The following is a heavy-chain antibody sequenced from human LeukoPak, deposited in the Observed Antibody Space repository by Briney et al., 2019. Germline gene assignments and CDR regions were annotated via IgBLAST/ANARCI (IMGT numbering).Heavy chain of an antibody. CDR1: GFTFSSYW. V-gene: IGHV3-74*01. J-gene: IGHJ4*02. D-gene: IGHD3-22*01. Sequence: GGSLRLSCAASGFTFSSYWMRWVRQAPGKGLVWVSRINSDGSSTSYADSVKGRFTISRDNAKNTLYLQMNSLRAEDTAVYYCARVLAYDSSGYYFDYWGQGTLVTVSS. CDR2: INSDGSST. CDR3: ARVLAYDSSGYYFDY.